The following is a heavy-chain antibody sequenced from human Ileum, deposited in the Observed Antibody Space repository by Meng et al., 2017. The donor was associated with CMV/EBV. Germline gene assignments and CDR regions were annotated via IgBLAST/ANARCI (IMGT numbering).Heavy chain of an antibody. CDR2: IYIGSSII. CDR1: VFSFSSYA. CDR3: AKSFFGSGNYYNCPGYFDY. J-gene: IGHJ4*02. Sequence: GGSLRLSCAASVFSFSSYAMSWVRQAPGKGLEWVSVIYIGSSIITYVDSVKGRFTISRDDSKNTLYLQMSSLTADDTAVYYCAKSFFGSGNYYNCPGYFDYWGQGTLVTVSS. V-gene: IGHV3-23*03. D-gene: IGHD3-10*01.